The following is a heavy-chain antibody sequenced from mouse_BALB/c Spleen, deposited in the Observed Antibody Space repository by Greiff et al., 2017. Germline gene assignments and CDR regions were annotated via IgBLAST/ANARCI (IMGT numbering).Heavy chain of an antibody. CDR2: ISYDGSN. J-gene: IGHJ3*01. CDR3: ARDRGYDDGAWFAY. CDR1: GYSITSGYY. Sequence: EVKLMESGPGLVKPSQSLSLTCSVTGYSITSGYYWNWIRQFPGNKLEWMGYISYDGSNNYNPSLKNRISITRDTSKNQFFLKLNSVTTEDTATYYCARDRGYDDGAWFAYWGQGTLVTVSA. V-gene: IGHV3-6*02. D-gene: IGHD2-2*01.